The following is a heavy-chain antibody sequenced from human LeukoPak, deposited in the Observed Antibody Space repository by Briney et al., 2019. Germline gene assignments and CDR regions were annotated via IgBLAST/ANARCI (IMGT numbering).Heavy chain of an antibody. D-gene: IGHD6-13*01. Sequence: SGTLSLTCAVSGGSISSSNWWSWVRPPPGKGLEWIGEIHHSGSKNYSPSLNRRVTISVDKSKSQFSLKLTSVTVADTALYYCACKTTAAAGTFDYWGQGTLVTVSS. J-gene: IGHJ4*02. CDR3: ACKTTAAAGTFDY. CDR2: IHHSGSK. V-gene: IGHV4-4*02. CDR1: GGSISSSNW.